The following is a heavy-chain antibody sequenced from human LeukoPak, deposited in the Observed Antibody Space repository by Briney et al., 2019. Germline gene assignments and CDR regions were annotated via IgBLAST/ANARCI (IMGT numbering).Heavy chain of an antibody. D-gene: IGHD5-18*01. CDR3: ARSWIQLWLENNYYYYYGMDV. Sequence: ASVKVSCKASGYTFTSYGISWVRQAPGQGLEGMGWISAYNGNTNYAQKFQGRVTITADKSTSTAYMELSSLRSEDTAVYYCARSWIQLWLENNYYYYYGMDVWGQGTTVTVSS. V-gene: IGHV1-18*01. CDR1: GYTFTSYG. J-gene: IGHJ6*02. CDR2: ISAYNGNT.